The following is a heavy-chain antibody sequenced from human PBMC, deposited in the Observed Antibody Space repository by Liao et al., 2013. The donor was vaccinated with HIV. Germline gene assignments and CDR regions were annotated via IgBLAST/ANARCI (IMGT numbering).Heavy chain of an antibody. Sequence: QVQLQESGPGLVKPSQTLSLTCTVSGDSISSAKYYWTWIRQPAGKGLEWIGHIYASGTTNYNPSLRGRVTISADTSKNQFSLKLRPVTAADTAVYYCARGENTIFGVVIIPAAFDMWGQGTLVSVSA. CDR3: ARGENTIFGVVIIPAAFDM. D-gene: IGHD3-3*01. CDR2: IYASGTT. J-gene: IGHJ3*02. V-gene: IGHV4-61*02. CDR1: GDSISSAKYY.